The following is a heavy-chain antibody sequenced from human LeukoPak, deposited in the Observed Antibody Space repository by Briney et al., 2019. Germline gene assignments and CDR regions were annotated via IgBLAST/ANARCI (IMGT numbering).Heavy chain of an antibody. V-gene: IGHV3-9*01. CDR2: ISWNGGSI. CDR3: ARDQGSSSWYYFDY. J-gene: IGHJ4*02. D-gene: IGHD6-13*01. Sequence: GGSLRLSCAASGFTFSSYSMNWVRQAPGKGLEWVSGISWNGGSIGYADSVKGRFTISRDNSKNTLYLQMNSLRAEDTAVYYCARDQGSSSWYYFDYWGQGTLVTVSS. CDR1: GFTFSSYS.